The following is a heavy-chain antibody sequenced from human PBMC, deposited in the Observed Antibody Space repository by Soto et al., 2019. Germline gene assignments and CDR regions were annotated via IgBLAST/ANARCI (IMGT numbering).Heavy chain of an antibody. V-gene: IGHV3-23*01. Sequence: PGGSLRLSCGASGFTFRSYAMSWVRQAPGKGLEWVSAISGSGGSTYYADSVKGRFTISRDNSKNTLYLQMNTLRAEDTAVYYCASGYNDATYYYDSSGYPYWGQGTLVTVSS. CDR1: GFTFRSYA. J-gene: IGHJ4*02. CDR2: ISGSGGST. D-gene: IGHD3-22*01. CDR3: ASGYNDATYYYDSSGYPY.